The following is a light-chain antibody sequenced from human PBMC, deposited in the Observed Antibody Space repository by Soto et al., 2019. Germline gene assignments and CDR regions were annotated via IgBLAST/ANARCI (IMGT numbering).Light chain of an antibody. CDR1: QSISSN. V-gene: IGKV3-15*01. CDR3: QQYNQWPGT. CDR2: GAS. Sequence: EIVLTQSPATLSLSPGESATLSCRASQSISSNLAWYQQKPGQSPRLLIYGASSRATGVPVRFSGSGSGVAFTLTISGLKSEDFAVYHCQQYNQWPGTFGQGTKVDIK. J-gene: IGKJ1*01.